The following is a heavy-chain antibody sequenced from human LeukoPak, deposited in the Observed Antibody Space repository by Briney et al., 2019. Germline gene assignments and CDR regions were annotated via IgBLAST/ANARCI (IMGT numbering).Heavy chain of an antibody. CDR3: KKDRIYSGSYCRPDY. D-gene: IGHD1-26*01. Sequence: PGGSLRLSCAASGFTFNTFNMNWVRQAPGKGLEWVSSITSGGDYIYYADSRKGRFTISRDNSKNTLHLQMNSLRAEDTAVYYCKKDRIYSGSYCRPDYWGQGALVTVSS. CDR2: ITSGGDYI. CDR1: GFTFNTFN. J-gene: IGHJ4*02. V-gene: IGHV3-38-3*01.